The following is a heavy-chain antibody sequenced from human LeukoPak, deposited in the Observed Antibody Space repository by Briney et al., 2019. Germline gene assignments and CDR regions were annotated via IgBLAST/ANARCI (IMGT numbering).Heavy chain of an antibody. CDR1: GGSISSGGYY. CDR3: ARDRYSSLSSYYMDV. Sequence: IPSQTLSLTCTVSGGSISSGGYYWSWVRQDPGKGLEWIGYIYYSGSTYHNPCLKSRVTISVDTSKTQFSLKLSSVTAADTAVYYCARDRYSSLSSYYMDVWGKGTTVTVSS. D-gene: IGHD6-6*01. V-gene: IGHV4-31*03. CDR2: IYYSGST. J-gene: IGHJ6*03.